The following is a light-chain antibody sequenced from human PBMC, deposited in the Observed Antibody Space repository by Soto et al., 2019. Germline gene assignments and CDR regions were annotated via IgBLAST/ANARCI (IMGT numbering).Light chain of an antibody. CDR3: SSYTSSSTPYV. J-gene: IGLJ1*01. CDR1: SSDVGGYNY. CDR2: EVS. Sequence: ALTQPTSVSGSPGQSITISCTGTSSDVGGYNYVSWYQQHPNKAPKLMVYEVSNRPSGVSNRFSGSKSGNTASLTISGLQAEDEADYYCSSYTSSSTPYVFGTGTRSPS. V-gene: IGLV2-14*01.